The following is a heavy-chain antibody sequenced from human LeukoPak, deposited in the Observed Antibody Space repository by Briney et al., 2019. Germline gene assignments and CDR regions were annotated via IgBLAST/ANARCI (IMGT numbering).Heavy chain of an antibody. D-gene: IGHD6-13*01. V-gene: IGHV4-59*01. J-gene: IGHJ4*02. CDR2: AFYSGST. Sequence: PAETLSLTCSPSGGSISSFCWSWIRQAPGKGLEWLCFAFYSGSTDYNPSLKSRITISLDTTNNQFSLKLNSVTTADTAIYYCVRGHGSSWSVEYWGQGTLVTVSS. CDR3: VRGHGSSWSVEY. CDR1: GGSISSFC.